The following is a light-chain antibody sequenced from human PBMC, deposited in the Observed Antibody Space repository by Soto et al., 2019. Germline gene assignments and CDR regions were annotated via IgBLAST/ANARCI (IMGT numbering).Light chain of an antibody. V-gene: IGKV1-9*01. J-gene: IGKJ4*01. CDR2: AAS. CDR3: QQLRMYPST. Sequence: IPLTQSRSSLSASVVDRVPHPCRASQDIAIYLAWYQQKPGEAPKLLIYAASTLYGGVPSRFSGSGSGTDFALTITSLQAEDFATYYCQQLRMYPSTFGGGTKVDIK. CDR1: QDIAIY.